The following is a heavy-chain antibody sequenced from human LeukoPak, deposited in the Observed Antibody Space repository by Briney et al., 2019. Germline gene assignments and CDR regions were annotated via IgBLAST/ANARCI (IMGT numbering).Heavy chain of an antibody. J-gene: IGHJ5*02. V-gene: IGHV6-1*01. D-gene: IGHD3-3*01. Sequence: SQTLSLTCAISGDSVSSNSAAWNWIRQSPSRGLEWLGRTYYRSKWYNDYAVSVKSRITINPDTSKNQFSLQLNSVTPEDTAVYYCARDGGVGGAIFGVVIISNWFDPWGQGTLVTVSS. CDR3: ARDGGVGGAIFGVVIISNWFDP. CDR1: GDSVSSNSAA. CDR2: TYYRSKWYN.